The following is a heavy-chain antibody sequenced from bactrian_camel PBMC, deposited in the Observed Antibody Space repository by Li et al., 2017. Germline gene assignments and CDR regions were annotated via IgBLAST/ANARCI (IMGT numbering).Heavy chain of an antibody. J-gene: IGHJ4*01. CDR1: GFHFRDPD. V-gene: IGHV3S53*01. D-gene: IGHD2*01. Sequence: HVQLVESGGGSVQPGGSLRLSCTRSGFHFRDPDMGWFRQAPGKEREGVAGIDKDGATSYTESVKGRFTITHDNTKNTHFLEMSNLQPEDSAVYHCAAVSSGPCLSLISRGSPQRGDFQFWGQGTQVTVS. CDR3: AAVSSGPCLSLISRGSPQRGDFQF. CDR2: IDKDGAT.